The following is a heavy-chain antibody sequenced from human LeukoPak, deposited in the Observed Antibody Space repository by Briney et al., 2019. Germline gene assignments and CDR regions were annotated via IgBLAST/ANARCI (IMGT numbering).Heavy chain of an antibody. CDR1: GFTFSNYG. D-gene: IGHD2-15*01. V-gene: IGHV3-30*18. CDR3: AKGVVAATNAAYYGMDV. J-gene: IGHJ6*02. Sequence: GGSLRLFCGASGFTFSNYGMHWVRQAPGKGLEGVAVISYDESDKYYADSVKGRFTFSRDNSKNTLYLQMNSLRPEDTAVYYCAKGVVAATNAAYYGMDVWGQGTTVTVSS. CDR2: ISYDESDK.